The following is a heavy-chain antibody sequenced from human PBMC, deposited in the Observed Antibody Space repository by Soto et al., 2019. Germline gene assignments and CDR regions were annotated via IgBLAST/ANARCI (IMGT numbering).Heavy chain of an antibody. J-gene: IGHJ4*02. D-gene: IGHD6-13*01. CDR3: ARLQAAVPHY. V-gene: IGHV4-39*01. CDR1: GDSISGSPYF. CDR2: IFYDGYT. Sequence: QVQLQESGPGLVMPSETLSLTCTVSGDSISGSPYFWGWIRQPPGKRLEWIGSIFYDGYTLYTPSLKRRVTISVDTSKNQFSRKLTSVAAADTAIYFCARLQAAVPHYWGQGILVTVSS.